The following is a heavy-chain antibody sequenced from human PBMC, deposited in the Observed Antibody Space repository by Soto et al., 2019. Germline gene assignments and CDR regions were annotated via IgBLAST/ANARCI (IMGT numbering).Heavy chain of an antibody. CDR2: INPSGGST. J-gene: IGHJ4*02. D-gene: IGHD3-22*01. Sequence: GASVKVSCKASGYTFTSYYMHWVRQAPGQGLEWMGIINPSGGSTSYAQKFQGRVTMTRDTSTSTVYMELSSLRSEDTAVYYCARPYYYDSSGLLGSFDYWGQGTLVTVSS. CDR1: GYTFTSYY. CDR3: ARPYYYDSSGLLGSFDY. V-gene: IGHV1-46*01.